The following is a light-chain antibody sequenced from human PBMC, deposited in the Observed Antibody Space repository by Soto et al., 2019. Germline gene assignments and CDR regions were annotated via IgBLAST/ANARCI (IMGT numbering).Light chain of an antibody. CDR1: QSVSSSY. J-gene: IGKJ1*01. CDR2: GAS. CDR3: QQYGSSTGWT. V-gene: IGKV3-20*01. Sequence: LRKSRCTLSLSQEERATLSCRASQSVSSSYLAWYQQKPGQAPRLLIYGASSRATGIPDRFSGSGSGTDFTLTISRLEPEDFAVYYCQQYGSSTGWTFGQGTKVDIK.